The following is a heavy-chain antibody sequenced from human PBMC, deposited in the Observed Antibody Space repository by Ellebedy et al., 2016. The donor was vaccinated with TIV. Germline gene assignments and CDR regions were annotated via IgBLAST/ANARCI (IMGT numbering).Heavy chain of an antibody. D-gene: IGHD1-1*01. Sequence: ASVKVSCKASGGTFSSYAISWVRQAPGQGLEWMGGIIPIFGTANYAQKFQGRVTITADESTSTAYMELSSLRSEDTAVYYCARDDQTGRGMDVWGQGTTVTVSS. CDR1: GGTFSSYA. CDR2: IIPIFGTA. V-gene: IGHV1-69*13. CDR3: ARDDQTGRGMDV. J-gene: IGHJ6*02.